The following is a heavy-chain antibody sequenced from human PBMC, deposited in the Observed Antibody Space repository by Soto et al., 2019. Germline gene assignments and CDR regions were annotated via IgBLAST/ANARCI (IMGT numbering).Heavy chain of an antibody. V-gene: IGHV4-59*01. CDR2: IHYSGTT. D-gene: IGHD5-18*01. CDR3: ARDKLEGYIHLFDY. Sequence: SETLSLTCTVSGGSMRNYFWTWIRQPPGKGLEWIGYIHYSGTTSFFPSYNPSLRSRVTMSVDTSRSQFSLKLSSVTAADTAVYYCARDKLEGYIHLFDYWGQGTLVTVS. CDR1: GGSMRNYF. J-gene: IGHJ4*02.